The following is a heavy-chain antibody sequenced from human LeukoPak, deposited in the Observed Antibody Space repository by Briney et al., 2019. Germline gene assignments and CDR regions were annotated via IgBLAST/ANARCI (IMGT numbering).Heavy chain of an antibody. J-gene: IGHJ4*02. CDR1: GGSISSYY. V-gene: IGHV4-59*08. Sequence: SETLSPTCTVSGGSISSYYWSWIRQPPGKGLEWIGYIYYSGSTNYNPSLKSRVTISVDTSKNQFSLKLSSVTAADTAVYYCARLPFFAGGPDYWGQGTLVTVSS. CDR2: IYYSGST. D-gene: IGHD3-10*01. CDR3: ARLPFFAGGPDY.